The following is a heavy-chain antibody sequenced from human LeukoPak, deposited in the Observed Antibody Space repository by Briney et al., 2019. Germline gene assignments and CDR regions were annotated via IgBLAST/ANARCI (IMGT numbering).Heavy chain of an antibody. V-gene: IGHV4-39*01. CDR2: IYYSGST. CDR1: GGSISSSSYY. Sequence: NPSETLSLTCTVSGGSISSSSYYWGWIRQPPGKGLEWIGSIYYSGSTYYNPSLKSRVTISVDTSRNQFSLKLSSVTAADTAVYYCARHRIVVVVAAQLQDFDYWGQGTLVTVSS. CDR3: ARHRIVVVVAAQLQDFDY. D-gene: IGHD2-15*01. J-gene: IGHJ4*02.